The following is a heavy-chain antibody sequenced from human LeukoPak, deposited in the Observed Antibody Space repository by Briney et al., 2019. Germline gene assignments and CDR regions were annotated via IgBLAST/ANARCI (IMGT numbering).Heavy chain of an antibody. V-gene: IGHV3-7*01. CDR3: ARDTYRFFDC. J-gene: IGHJ4*02. CDR2: IKEDGSDK. Sequence: GGSLRLSCAASGFTFRSYWMGWVRQAPGKGLEWVANIKEDGSDKYYVDSVKGRFTISRDNAKNSLYLQMNSLRAEDTAVYYCARDTYRFFDCRGQGTLVTVSP. D-gene: IGHD3-16*02. CDR1: GFTFRSYW.